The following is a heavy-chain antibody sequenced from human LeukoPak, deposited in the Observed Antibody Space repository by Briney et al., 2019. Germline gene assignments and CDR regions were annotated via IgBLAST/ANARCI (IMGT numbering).Heavy chain of an antibody. V-gene: IGHV4-59*12. Sequence: NPSETLSLTCTVSGGSISSYYWSWIRQPPGKGLEWIGYIYYSGSTNYNPSLKSRVTISVDTSKSQFSLKLSSVTAADTAVYYCARVGYYYDSSGYYAPDYWGQGTLVTVSS. J-gene: IGHJ4*02. CDR3: ARVGYYYDSSGYYAPDY. CDR1: GGSISSYY. CDR2: IYYSGST. D-gene: IGHD3-22*01.